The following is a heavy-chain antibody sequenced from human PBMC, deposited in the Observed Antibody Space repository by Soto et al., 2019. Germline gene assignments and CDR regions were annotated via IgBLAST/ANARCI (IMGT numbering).Heavy chain of an antibody. J-gene: IGHJ5*02. CDR2: ISGSGTIT. D-gene: IGHD2-15*01. V-gene: IGHV3-23*01. CDR3: AEWARYCSGADCRA. CDR1: GFPFSSRA. Sequence: EVQLLESGGGLVQPGGSLRLSCAASGFPFSSRAMSWVRQAPGKGLEWVSAISGSGTITYYADSVKGRFTISRDTPKNTLYLQMNGLRADDTAVYYCAEWARYCSGADCRAWGQGTLVTVSS.